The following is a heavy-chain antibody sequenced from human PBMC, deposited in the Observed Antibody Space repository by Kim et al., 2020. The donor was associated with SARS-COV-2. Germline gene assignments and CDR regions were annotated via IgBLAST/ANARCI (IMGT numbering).Heavy chain of an antibody. V-gene: IGHV4-59*08. D-gene: IGHD5-12*01. CDR3: ARHPEGGYNSKGFDY. Sequence: PSLKSRVTISVDTSKNQFSLKLSSVTAADTAVYYCARHPEGGYNSKGFDYWGQGTLVTVSS. J-gene: IGHJ4*02.